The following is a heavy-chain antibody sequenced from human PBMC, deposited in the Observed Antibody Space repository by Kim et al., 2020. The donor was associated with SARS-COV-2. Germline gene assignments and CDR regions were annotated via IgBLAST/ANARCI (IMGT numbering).Heavy chain of an antibody. V-gene: IGHV3-7*01. CDR3: ARSISDTESPRIGVYFLH. CDR2: LRYEGSAK. CDR1: GFSLSNYW. J-gene: IGHJ1*01. Sequence: GGSLRLSCEASGFSLSNYWMSWVRQAPGKGLEWVASLRYEGSAKFYADSVKGRFTISRDSAQNSLFLHMSSLGAEDSAVYYCARSISDTESPRIGVYFLHWGQGTLVTVSS. D-gene: IGHD5-18*01.